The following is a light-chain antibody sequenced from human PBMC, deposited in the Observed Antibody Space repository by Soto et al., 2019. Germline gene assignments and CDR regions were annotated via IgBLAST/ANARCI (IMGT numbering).Light chain of an antibody. Sequence: QSVLTQPRSVSGSPGQSVTISCSGYSSDIGDYDYVSWYQQHPGKAPTLLIYDVTKRPSGVPDRFSGSKSGDTASLTISGLQAGDEGNYYCCSYVGSNTLYVFGTGTKLTVL. CDR3: CSYVGSNTLYV. CDR2: DVT. CDR1: SSDIGDYDY. J-gene: IGLJ1*01. V-gene: IGLV2-11*01.